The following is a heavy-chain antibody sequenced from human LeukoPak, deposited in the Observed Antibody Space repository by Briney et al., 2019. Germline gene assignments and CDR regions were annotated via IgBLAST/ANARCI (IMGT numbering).Heavy chain of an antibody. Sequence: GRSLRLSCAASGFAFRSYGMHWVRQAPGKGLEWVAALWSDGSKEKYADSVKGRFTFSRDNSMHTLYLQMNSLRAEDTAVYYCARGMFLEWLPQGDYFDYWGQGALVTVSS. D-gene: IGHD3-3*01. CDR3: ARGMFLEWLPQGDYFDY. CDR2: LWSDGSKE. CDR1: GFAFRSYG. V-gene: IGHV3-33*01. J-gene: IGHJ4*02.